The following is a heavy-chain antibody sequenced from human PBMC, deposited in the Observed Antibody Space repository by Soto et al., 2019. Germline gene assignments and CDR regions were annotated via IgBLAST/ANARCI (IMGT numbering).Heavy chain of an antibody. CDR1: GFTFNSYS. Sequence: DVQLVESGGGLVQPGGSLRLSCAASGFTFNSYSMNWVRQAPGKGLEWVSYISSGSSTIYYADSVKGRFTISRDNAKNSLYLQMNSLRAEDTAVYYCARRSAAGLDYWGQGTLVTVSS. CDR2: ISSGSSTI. V-gene: IGHV3-48*01. J-gene: IGHJ4*02. CDR3: ARRSAAGLDY. D-gene: IGHD3-10*01.